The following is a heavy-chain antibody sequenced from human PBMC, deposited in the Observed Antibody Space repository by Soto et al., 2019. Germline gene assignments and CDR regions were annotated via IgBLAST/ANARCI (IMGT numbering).Heavy chain of an antibody. CDR2: IRDRAFSYAT. CDR1: GFVFKDSS. D-gene: IGHD3-10*01. Sequence: EVLLVESGGGLVQPGGSLKLSCAASGFVFKDSSIHWVRQASGKGLEWVGRIRDRAFSYATAYAASVKGRFTISRDDSTNTAYLPMNSVKTEDTAIYYCTRLICAAKDYWGQGTLVTVSS. V-gene: IGHV3-73*01. CDR3: TRLICAAKDY. J-gene: IGHJ4*02.